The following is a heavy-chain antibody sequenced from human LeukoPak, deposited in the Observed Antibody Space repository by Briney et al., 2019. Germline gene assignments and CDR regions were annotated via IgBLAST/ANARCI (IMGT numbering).Heavy chain of an antibody. Sequence: GGSLRLSCAASGFTFSRYSMNWVRQAPGKGLEWVSYIGSSSSTIYYADSVKGRFTISRDNAKNSLYLQMNSLRAEDTAVYYCTRDSPPDIWGQGTMVTVSS. V-gene: IGHV3-48*01. J-gene: IGHJ3*02. CDR1: GFTFSRYS. CDR3: TRDSPPDI. CDR2: IGSSSSTI.